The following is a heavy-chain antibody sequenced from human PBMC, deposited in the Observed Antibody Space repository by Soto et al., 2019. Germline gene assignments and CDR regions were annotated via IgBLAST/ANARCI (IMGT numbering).Heavy chain of an antibody. CDR3: ARDGDSSGWAWGAFDV. CDR1: GFTFSSYG. D-gene: IGHD6-19*01. V-gene: IGHV3-33*01. CDR2: IWYDGSKK. Sequence: QVQLVESGGGVVQPGRSLRLSCAASGFTFSSYGMHWVRQAPGKGLEWVAVIWYDGSKKYYADSVKGRFTISRDNSKNTLYLQMNSLRAEDTAVYYCARDGDSSGWAWGAFDVWGQGTMVTVSS. J-gene: IGHJ3*01.